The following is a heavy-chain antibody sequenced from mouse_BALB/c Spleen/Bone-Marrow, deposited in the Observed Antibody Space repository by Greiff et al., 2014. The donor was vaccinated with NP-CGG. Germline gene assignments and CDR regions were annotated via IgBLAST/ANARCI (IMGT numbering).Heavy chain of an antibody. J-gene: IGHJ2*01. V-gene: IGHV1-54*03. CDR3: ARGGHGSY. Sequence: VKLQESGAELARPGTSVKVSCKASGYAFTNYLIEWVKQRPGQGLEWIGVINPGSGGTNYNEKFKGKATLTADNSSNTAYMHLSSLTSDDSAVYFCARGGHGSYWGQGTTLTVSS. D-gene: IGHD2-2*01. CDR1: GYAFTNYL. CDR2: INPGSGGT.